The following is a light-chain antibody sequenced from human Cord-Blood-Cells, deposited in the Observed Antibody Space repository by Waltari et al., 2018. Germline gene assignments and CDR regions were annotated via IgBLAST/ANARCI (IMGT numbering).Light chain of an antibody. V-gene: IGLV2-23*02. CDR2: EVS. CDR1: SSDVGSYNL. Sequence: QSALTQPASVSGSPGQSITISCPGTSSDVGSYNLVSWYPQHPGQAPKLMIYEVSKRPSGVSNRFSGSKSGNTASLTISGLQAEDEADYYCCSYAGRVFGGGTKLTVL. CDR3: CSYAGRV. J-gene: IGLJ2*01.